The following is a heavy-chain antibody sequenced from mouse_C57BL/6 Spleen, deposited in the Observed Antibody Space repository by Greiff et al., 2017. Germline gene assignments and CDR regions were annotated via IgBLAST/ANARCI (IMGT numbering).Heavy chain of an antibody. CDR1: GFTFSSYA. CDR3: AREAYYDYDGGFDY. V-gene: IGHV5-4*01. J-gene: IGHJ2*01. Sequence: EVKLLESGGGLVKPGGSLKLSCAASGFTFSSYAMSWVRQTPEKRLEWVATISDGGSYIYYPDNVKGRFTISRDNAKTNLYLQMSHLKSEDTAMYYCAREAYYDYDGGFDYWGQGTTLTVSS. D-gene: IGHD2-4*01. CDR2: ISDGGSYI.